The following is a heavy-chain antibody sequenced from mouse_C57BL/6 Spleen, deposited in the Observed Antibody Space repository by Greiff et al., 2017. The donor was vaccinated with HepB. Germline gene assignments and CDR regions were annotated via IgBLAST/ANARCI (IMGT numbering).Heavy chain of an antibody. CDR1: GYAFTNYL. J-gene: IGHJ3*01. CDR2: INPGSGGT. V-gene: IGHV1-54*01. Sequence: QVQLKESRAELVRPGTSVKVSCKASGYAFTNYLIEWVKQRPGQGLEWIGVINPGSGGTNYNEKFKGKATLTADKSSSTAYMQLSSLTSEDSAVYFCAREGAYWGQGTLVTVSA. CDR3: AREGAY.